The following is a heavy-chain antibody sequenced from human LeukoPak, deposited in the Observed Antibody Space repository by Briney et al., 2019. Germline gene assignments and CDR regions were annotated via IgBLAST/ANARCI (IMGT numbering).Heavy chain of an antibody. J-gene: IGHJ5*02. CDR3: ARAPPGVWVPRGEYNWFDP. CDR2: ISAYNGNT. CDR1: GYTFTSYG. Sequence: ASVKVSCKASGYTFTSYGISWVRQAPGQGLEWMGWISAYNGNTHYAQKLQGRVTMTTDTSTSTVYMELRSLRSDDTAVYYCARAPPGVWVPRGEYNWFDPWGQGTLVTVSS. D-gene: IGHD3-16*01. V-gene: IGHV1-18*01.